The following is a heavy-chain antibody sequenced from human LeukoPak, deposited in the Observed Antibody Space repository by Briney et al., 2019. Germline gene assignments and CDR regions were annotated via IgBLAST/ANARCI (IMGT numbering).Heavy chain of an antibody. Sequence: PSETLSLTCAVSGGSISSGGYSWSWIRQPPGKGLEWIGYIYHSGSTYYNPSLKSRVTISVDRSKNQFSLKLNSVTAADTAVYYCARDSRLSYSGYDKYYYYGMDVWGQGTTVTVSS. CDR2: IYHSGST. J-gene: IGHJ6*02. V-gene: IGHV4-30-2*01. D-gene: IGHD5-12*01. CDR1: GGSISSGGYS. CDR3: ARDSRLSYSGYDKYYYYGMDV.